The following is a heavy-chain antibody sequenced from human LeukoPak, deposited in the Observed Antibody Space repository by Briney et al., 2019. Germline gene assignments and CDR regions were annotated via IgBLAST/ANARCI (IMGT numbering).Heavy chain of an antibody. Sequence: GASVKVSCKASGYTFTSYAMHWVRQAPGQRLEWMGWINAGNGNTKYSQKFQGRVTITADKSTSTAYMELSSLRSEDTAVYYCARETYGYGSGSPWGQGTLVTVSS. D-gene: IGHD3-10*01. CDR3: ARETYGYGSGSP. CDR2: INAGNGNT. CDR1: GYTFTSYA. J-gene: IGHJ5*02. V-gene: IGHV1-3*01.